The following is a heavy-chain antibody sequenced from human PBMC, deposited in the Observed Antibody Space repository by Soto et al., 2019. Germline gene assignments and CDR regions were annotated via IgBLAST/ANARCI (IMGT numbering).Heavy chain of an antibody. J-gene: IGHJ3*02. Sequence: KVSCKVSGYTLTELSMHWVRQAPGKGLEWMGRIDPSDSYTNYSPSFQGHVTISADKSISTAYLQWSSLKASDTAMYYCARLVVITKDGFDIWGQGTMVTVS. CDR2: IDPSDSYT. D-gene: IGHD3-22*01. CDR3: ARLVVITKDGFDI. V-gene: IGHV5-10-1*01. CDR1: GYTLTELS.